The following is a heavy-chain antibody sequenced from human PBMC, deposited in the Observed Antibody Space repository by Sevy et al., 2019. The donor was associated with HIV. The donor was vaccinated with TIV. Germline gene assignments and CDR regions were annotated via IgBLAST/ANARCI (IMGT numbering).Heavy chain of an antibody. Sequence: GGSLRLSCAASGFTFSSYAMSWVRHAPGKGLEWVSAISGSGGSTYYADSVKGRFTISRDNSKNTLYLQMNSLRAEDTAVYYCAKTPSTGTQGYYYYMDVWGKGTTVTVSS. V-gene: IGHV3-23*01. CDR2: ISGSGGST. CDR1: GFTFSSYA. J-gene: IGHJ6*03. D-gene: IGHD1-1*01. CDR3: AKTPSTGTQGYYYYMDV.